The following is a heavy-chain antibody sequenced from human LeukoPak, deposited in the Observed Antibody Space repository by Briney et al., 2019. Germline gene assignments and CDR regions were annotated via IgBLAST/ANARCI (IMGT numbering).Heavy chain of an antibody. D-gene: IGHD3-22*01. V-gene: IGHV1-2*02. CDR2: INPNSGGT. CDR1: GYTLTGYY. CDR3: ARDYYDSSGYLLDY. Sequence: ASVKVSCKASGYTLTGYYMHWVRQAPGQGLEWMGWINPNSGGTNYAQKFQGRVTMTRDTSISTAYMELSRLRSDDTAVYYCARDYYDSSGYLLDYWGQGTLVTVSS. J-gene: IGHJ4*02.